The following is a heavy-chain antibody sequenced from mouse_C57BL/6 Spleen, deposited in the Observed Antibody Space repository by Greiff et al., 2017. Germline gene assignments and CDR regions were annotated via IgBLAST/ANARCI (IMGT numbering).Heavy chain of an antibody. V-gene: IGHV10-3*01. CDR1: GFTFNTYA. J-gene: IGHJ2*01. CDR3: VRGRTGTGFDY. D-gene: IGHD4-1*01. Sequence: EVQLVESGGGLVQPKGSLKLSCAASGFTFNTYAMHWVRQAPGQGLEWVARIRSKSSYYASYYADSVKDRFTITRDDSQSMLYLQMNNLKTEDTAMYYGVRGRTGTGFDYWGQGTTLTVSS. CDR2: IRSKSSYYAS.